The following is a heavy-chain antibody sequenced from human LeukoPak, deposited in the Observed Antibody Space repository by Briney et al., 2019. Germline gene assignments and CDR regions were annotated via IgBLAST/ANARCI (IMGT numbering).Heavy chain of an antibody. CDR1: GYSFTSYW. D-gene: IGHD3-22*01. J-gene: IGHJ4*02. CDR3: ARSVNYYDSSGLLDY. CDR2: IYPGDSDT. Sequence: GESLKISCKGSGYSFTSYWIGWVRQMPGKGLEWIGIIYPGDSDTRYSPSFQGQVTISADKSISTAYLQWSSLKASDTAMYYCARSVNYYDSSGLLDYWGQGTLVTVSS. V-gene: IGHV5-51*01.